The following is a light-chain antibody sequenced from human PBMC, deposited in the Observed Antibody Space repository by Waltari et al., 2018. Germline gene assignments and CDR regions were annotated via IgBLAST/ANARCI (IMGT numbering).Light chain of an antibody. CDR2: EVS. V-gene: IGLV2-8*01. CDR3: SSYAGSKYV. J-gene: IGLJ1*01. CDR1: RTDVGAYNY. Sequence: QSALTQLPSASGSPGQSVTPPCTAPRTDVGAYNYVSWYQQHPGKAPTLMVYEVSKRPSGVPDRFSGSKSGNTASLTVSGLQAEDEADYFCSSYAGSKYVFGTGTKLTVL.